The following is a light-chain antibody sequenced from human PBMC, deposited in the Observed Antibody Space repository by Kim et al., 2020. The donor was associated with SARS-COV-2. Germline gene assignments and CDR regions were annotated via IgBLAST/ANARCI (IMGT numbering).Light chain of an antibody. CDR1: SLRSYY. CDR3: NSRDSSVNHL. V-gene: IGLV3-19*01. CDR2: GKN. J-gene: IGLJ1*01. Sequence: SSELTQDPAVSVALGQTVRITCQGDSLRSYYASWYQQKPGQAPVLVIYGKNNRPSGIPDRFSGSSSGNTASLTITGAQAEDEADYYCNSRDSSVNHLFGT.